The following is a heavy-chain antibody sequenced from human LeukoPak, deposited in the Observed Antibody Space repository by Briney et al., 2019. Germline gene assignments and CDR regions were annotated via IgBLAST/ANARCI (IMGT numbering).Heavy chain of an antibody. CDR1: GGSISSSSYY. D-gene: IGHD2-2*01. CDR3: ARVRELVPAAPPPWYYYGMDV. V-gene: IGHV4-39*07. CDR2: IYYSGST. Sequence: MPSETLSLTCTVSGGSISSSSYYWGWIRQPPGKGLEWIGSIYYSGSTYYNPSLKSRVTISVDTSKNQFSLKLSSVTAADTAVYYCARVRELVPAAPPPWYYYGMDVWGQGTTVTVSS. J-gene: IGHJ6*02.